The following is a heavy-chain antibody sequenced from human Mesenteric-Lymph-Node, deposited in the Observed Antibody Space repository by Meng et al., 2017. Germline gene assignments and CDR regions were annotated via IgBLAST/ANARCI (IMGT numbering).Heavy chain of an antibody. CDR2: IIPIFGTA. D-gene: IGHD3-16*02. CDR3: ARVSYDYVWGSYRYRGYYFDY. V-gene: IGHV1-69*05. J-gene: IGHJ4*02. Sequence: SVKVSCKASGYTFTSYYMHWVRQAPGQGLEWMGGIIPIFGTANYAQKFQGRVTITTDESTSTAYMELSSLRSEDTAVYYCARVSYDYVWGSYRYRGYYFDYWGQGTLVTVSS. CDR1: GYTFTSYY.